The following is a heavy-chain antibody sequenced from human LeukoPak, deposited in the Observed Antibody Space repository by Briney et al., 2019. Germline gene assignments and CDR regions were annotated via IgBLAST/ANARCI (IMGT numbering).Heavy chain of an antibody. Sequence: GGSLRLSCAASGFTFSSYWMHWVRQAPGKGLVWVSRINSDGSSTSYADSVKGRFTISRDNAKNTLYLQMNSLRAEDTAVHYCARNVGYCTAGSCYVDYWGQGTLVTVSS. CDR2: INSDGSST. V-gene: IGHV3-74*01. CDR1: GFTFSSYW. J-gene: IGHJ4*02. D-gene: IGHD2-15*01. CDR3: ARNVGYCTAGSCYVDY.